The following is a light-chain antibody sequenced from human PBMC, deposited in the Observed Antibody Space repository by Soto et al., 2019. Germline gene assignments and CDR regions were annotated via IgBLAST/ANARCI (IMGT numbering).Light chain of an antibody. J-gene: IGKJ4*01. CDR3: QQRSNWPPVT. CDR1: QRVSSY. CDR2: DAS. Sequence: EIVLTQSPATLSLSPGERATLSCRASQRVSSYLAWYQQKPGQAPRLLIYDASNRATGIPARFSGSGSGTAFTLTISSLEPEDFAVYYCQQRSNWPPVTFGGGTKVEIK. V-gene: IGKV3-11*01.